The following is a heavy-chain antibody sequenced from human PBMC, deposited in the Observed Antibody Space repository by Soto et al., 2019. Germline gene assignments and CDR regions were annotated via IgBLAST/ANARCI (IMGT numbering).Heavy chain of an antibody. Sequence: QVQLQESGPGLVKPSETLSLTCAVSGDSISSYYCMWIRQPPGKGLESIGYLYYGRSANYNPSLNSRVTLSVDTSTNQCSLTLSSMTAADTAVYYCTLRSMAVVREYWGQGTLVTVSS. V-gene: IGHV4-59*01. CDR2: LYYGRSA. CDR1: GDSISSYY. D-gene: IGHD3-22*01. CDR3: TLRSMAVVREY. J-gene: IGHJ4*02.